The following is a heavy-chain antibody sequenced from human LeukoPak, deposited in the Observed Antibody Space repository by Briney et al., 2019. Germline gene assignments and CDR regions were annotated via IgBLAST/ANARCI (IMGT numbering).Heavy chain of an antibody. CDR1: GFTFSSYW. Sequence: GGSLRLSCAASGFTFSSYWMNWVRQAPGKGLEWVANIKQDGSETYCVDSVKGRFTVSRDNARNSLFLQMNSLRADDTAVYYCAGGYPKAYWGQGTLVTVSS. D-gene: IGHD3-22*01. V-gene: IGHV3-7*01. CDR3: AGGYPKAY. CDR2: IKQDGSET. J-gene: IGHJ4*02.